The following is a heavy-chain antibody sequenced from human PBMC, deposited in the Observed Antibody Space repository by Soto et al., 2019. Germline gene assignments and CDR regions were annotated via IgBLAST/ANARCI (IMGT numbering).Heavy chain of an antibody. Sequence: HPGGSLRLSCVASGFTFSNHWISWVRHAPGKGLEWVANIKEDGSGKYYMDSVKGRFTISRDNAENSVYLQMNSLRDEDTAVYYCARGHYGMDVWGQGTTVTVSS. CDR3: ARGHYGMDV. CDR2: IKEDGSGK. J-gene: IGHJ6*02. V-gene: IGHV3-7*03. CDR1: GFTFSNHW.